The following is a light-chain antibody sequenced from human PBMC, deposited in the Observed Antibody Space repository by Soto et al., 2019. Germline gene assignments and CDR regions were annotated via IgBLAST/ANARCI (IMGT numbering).Light chain of an antibody. J-gene: IGKJ2*01. CDR1: QSISSC. V-gene: IGKV1-5*01. CDR3: QQYKGYPYT. Sequence: DIQMTQSPSTLSASVGDRVTITCRASQSISSCLAWYHQKPGKAPNLLIYDASSLKSGVPSRFSGRGSGPEFTLTIIGLQTDDFATYDSQQYKGYPYTSGKRTKQEIK. CDR2: DAS.